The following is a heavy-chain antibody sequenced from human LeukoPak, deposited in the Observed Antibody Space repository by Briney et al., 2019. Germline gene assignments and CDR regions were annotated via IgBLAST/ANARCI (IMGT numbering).Heavy chain of an antibody. V-gene: IGHV4-38-2*02. J-gene: IGHJ4*02. CDR2: IYLRGRT. CDR3: ARVQLYEAAARYYFDY. Sequence: GALSLTRTLPGYSISSGYYWGWIRQPPGKGLEWIGSIYLRGRTYSNPSLKSRATISVDTSKNQFSLKLSSVTAADTAVYYCARVQLYEAAARYYFDYWGQGTLVTVSS. D-gene: IGHD6-13*01. CDR1: GYSISSGYY.